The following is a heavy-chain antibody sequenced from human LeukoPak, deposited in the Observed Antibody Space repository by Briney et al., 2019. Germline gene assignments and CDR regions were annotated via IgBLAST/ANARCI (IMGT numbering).Heavy chain of an antibody. CDR2: ISWNSGSI. D-gene: IGHD3-22*01. V-gene: IGHV3-9*01. J-gene: IGHJ4*02. Sequence: GGSLRLSCAASGFTFDDYAMHWVRQAPGKGLEWVSGISWNSGSIGYADSVKGRFTISRDNAKNSLYLQMNSLRAEDTALYYCAKDISGLYDSSGYFDYWGQGTLVTVSS. CDR1: GFTFDDYA. CDR3: AKDISGLYDSSGYFDY.